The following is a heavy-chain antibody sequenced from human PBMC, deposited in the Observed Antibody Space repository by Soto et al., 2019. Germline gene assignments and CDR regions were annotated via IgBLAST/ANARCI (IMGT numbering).Heavy chain of an antibody. CDR3: AKHSIERFGELYSAFDI. CDR2: ISGSGGST. V-gene: IGHV3-23*01. D-gene: IGHD3-10*01. Sequence: EVQLLESGGGLVQPGGSLRLSCAASGFTFSSYAMSWVRQAPGKGLEWVSAISGSGGSTYYADSVKGRFTISRDNSKNTLYLQMNSLRAEDTAVYYCAKHSIERFGELYSAFDIWGQGTMVTVSS. J-gene: IGHJ3*02. CDR1: GFTFSSYA.